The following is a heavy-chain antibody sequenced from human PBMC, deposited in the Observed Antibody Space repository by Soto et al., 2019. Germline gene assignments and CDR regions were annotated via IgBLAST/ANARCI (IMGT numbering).Heavy chain of an antibody. J-gene: IGHJ6*02. CDR3: AKDQLTAGGTYFYYYGVDV. V-gene: IGHV3-23*01. CDR1: GFTFSSYA. Sequence: HPGGSLRLSCAVSGFTFSSYAMSWVRQAPGKGLEWISGISGSGDGSNYADSVKGRFIISRDNAKNTLYLQMDSLRAEDTAVYYCAKDQLTAGGTYFYYYGVDVWGQGTTVTVSS. D-gene: IGHD6-13*01. CDR2: ISGSGDGS.